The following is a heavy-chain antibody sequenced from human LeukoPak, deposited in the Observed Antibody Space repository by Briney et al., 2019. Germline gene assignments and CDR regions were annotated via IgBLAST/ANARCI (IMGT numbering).Heavy chain of an antibody. D-gene: IGHD6-6*01. CDR3: ARPPYSSSSDYFDY. V-gene: IGHV3-21*01. Sequence: GGSLRLSCAASGFTFSSYSMNWVRQAPGKGLEWVPSISSSSSYIYYADSVKGRFTISRDNAKNSLYLQMNSLRAEDTAVYYCARPPYSSSSDYFDYWGQGTLVTVSS. CDR2: ISSSSSYI. CDR1: GFTFSSYS. J-gene: IGHJ4*02.